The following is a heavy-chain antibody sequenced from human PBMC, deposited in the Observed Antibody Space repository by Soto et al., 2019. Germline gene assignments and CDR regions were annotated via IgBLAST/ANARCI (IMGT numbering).Heavy chain of an antibody. CDR2: ITVTGGDA. D-gene: IGHD3-10*01. CDR1: GLTFGSRA. CDR3: VRGSKGSYPGSRIFDF. Sequence: GFLRFSGVASGLTFGSRAMCWVRQSPGGGLEWVSTITVTGGDAKYADSVRGRFAISRDNSKNTLYLQMSTLRAEDSAIYFCVRGSKGSYPGSRIFDFWGRGTLVTVSS. J-gene: IGHJ4*02. V-gene: IGHV3-23*01.